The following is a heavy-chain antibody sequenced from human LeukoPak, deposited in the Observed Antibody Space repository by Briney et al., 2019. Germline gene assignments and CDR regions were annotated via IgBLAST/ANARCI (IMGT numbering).Heavy chain of an antibody. CDR2: VYYTGNT. CDR1: GVSISSSNSY. CDR3: AKQTGSGLFILP. Sequence: SETLSLTCSVSGVSISSSNSYWGWIRQPPGKGLEWIGSVYYTGNTYYNASLKSRVTISIDTSKNQFSLKLTSVTAADTAVYYCAKQTGSGLFILPGGQGTLVTVSS. V-gene: IGHV4-39*01. D-gene: IGHD3/OR15-3a*01. J-gene: IGHJ4*02.